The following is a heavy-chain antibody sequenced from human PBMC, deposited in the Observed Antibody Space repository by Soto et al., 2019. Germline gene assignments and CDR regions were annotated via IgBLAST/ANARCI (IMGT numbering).Heavy chain of an antibody. CDR2: AHHSGST. CDR1: GDSMSSSNW. V-gene: IGHV4-4*02. D-gene: IGHD3-10*01. CDR3: TNSNWFDP. J-gene: IGHJ5*02. Sequence: SETLSLTCTVSGDSMSSSNWWNWVRQPPGKGLEWIGEAHHSGSTYYNPSLKSRVTISVDTSKNHFSLKLSSVTAADTAVYYCTNSNWFDPWGQGTLVTVSS.